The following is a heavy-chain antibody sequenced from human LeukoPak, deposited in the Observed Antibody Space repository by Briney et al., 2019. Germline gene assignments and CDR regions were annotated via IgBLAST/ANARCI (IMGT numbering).Heavy chain of an antibody. V-gene: IGHV3-64*01. CDR2: ISSNGGST. Sequence: QPGGSLRLSCAATGFTFSSYAMHWVRQAPGKVLEYVSAISSNGGSTYYANSVKGRFTISRDNAKNTLYLQMGSLRAEDMAVYYCARHGHYDFWSGYSLDYWGQGTLVTVSS. CDR1: GFTFSSYA. CDR3: ARHGHYDFWSGYSLDY. J-gene: IGHJ4*02. D-gene: IGHD3-3*01.